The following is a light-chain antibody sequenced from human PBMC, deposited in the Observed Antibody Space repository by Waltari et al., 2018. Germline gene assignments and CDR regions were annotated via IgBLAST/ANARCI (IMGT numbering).Light chain of an antibody. Sequence: DIQMTQSPSSLSASVGDRVTITCRASQPIVRYLNWYQQKPGKAPKLLIYAASTLQHGVPSRFSGSGSGTDFTLAINSVQPDDFATYFCQQTSSAPFTFGRGTRLDFK. CDR3: QQTSSAPFT. CDR2: AAS. CDR1: QPIVRY. V-gene: IGKV1-39*01. J-gene: IGKJ5*01.